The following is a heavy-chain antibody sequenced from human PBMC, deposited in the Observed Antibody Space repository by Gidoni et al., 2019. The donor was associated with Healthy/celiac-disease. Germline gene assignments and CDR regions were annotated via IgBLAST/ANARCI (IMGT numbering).Heavy chain of an antibody. CDR3: VKGGGLYCTNGVCYTGYFDY. CDR1: GFTFSSYA. V-gene: IGHV3-64D*08. D-gene: IGHD2-8*01. CDR2: ISSNGGST. J-gene: IGHJ4*02. Sequence: EVQLVESGGGLVQPGGSLRLSCSASGFTFSSYAMHWVRQAPGKGLEYVSAISSNGGSTYYADSVKGRFTISRDNSKNTLYLQMSSLRAEDTAVYYCVKGGGLYCTNGVCYTGYFDYWGQGTLVTVSS.